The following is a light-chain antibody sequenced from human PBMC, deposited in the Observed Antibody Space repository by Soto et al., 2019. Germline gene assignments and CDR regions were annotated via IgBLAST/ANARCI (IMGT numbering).Light chain of an antibody. J-gene: IGKJ4*01. Sequence: DIVMTQSPDSLAVSLGERATINCKSSQSLLYNSNNKNYLAWYQQEPGQPPKLLIYWASTRESGVPDRFSGSGSGTDFTLTISNLQAEDVAVDYCNQYYSVPLTFGGGTKVEIK. CDR1: QSLLYNSNNKNY. V-gene: IGKV4-1*01. CDR2: WAS. CDR3: NQYYSVPLT.